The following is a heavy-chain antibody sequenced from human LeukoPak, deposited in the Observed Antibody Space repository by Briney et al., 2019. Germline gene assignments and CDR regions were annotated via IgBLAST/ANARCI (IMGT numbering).Heavy chain of an antibody. CDR1: GGSISSGSYY. J-gene: IGHJ4*02. V-gene: IGHV4-61*02. D-gene: IGHD6-13*01. Sequence: SETLSLTCTVSGGSISSGSYYWSWIRQPAGKGLEWIGRIYTSGSTNYNPSLKSRVTISVDTSKNLFSLKLSSVTAADTAVYYCARMGIADDYWGQGTLVTVSS. CDR3: ARMGIADDY. CDR2: IYTSGST.